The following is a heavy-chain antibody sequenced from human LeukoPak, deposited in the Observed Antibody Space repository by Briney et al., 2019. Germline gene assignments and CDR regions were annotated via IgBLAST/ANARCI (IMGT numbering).Heavy chain of an antibody. Sequence: GGSLRLSCAASGFTFSSYSMNWVRQAPGKGLEWVSSISSGSSYIYYADSVKGRFTISRDNAKNSLYLQMNSLRAEDTAVYYCARLWGIAAAGIDYWGQGTLVTVSS. J-gene: IGHJ4*02. CDR1: GFTFSSYS. CDR2: ISSGSSYI. CDR3: ARLWGIAAAGIDY. D-gene: IGHD6-13*01. V-gene: IGHV3-21*01.